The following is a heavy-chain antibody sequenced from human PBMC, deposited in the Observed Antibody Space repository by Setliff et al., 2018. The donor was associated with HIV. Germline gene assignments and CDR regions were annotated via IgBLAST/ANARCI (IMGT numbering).Heavy chain of an antibody. Sequence: GGSLRLSCAASGFTFSAHGMHWVRQAPGKGLEWVAFINYDESSEYYVDSVEGRVTISRDNSKNTVDLQMNSLRAEDTAVYYCAKDGDYSNWDYDAFDIWGQGTMVTVSS. J-gene: IGHJ3*02. CDR3: AKDGDYSNWDYDAFDI. V-gene: IGHV3-30*02. CDR1: GFTFSAHG. D-gene: IGHD1-7*01. CDR2: INYDESSE.